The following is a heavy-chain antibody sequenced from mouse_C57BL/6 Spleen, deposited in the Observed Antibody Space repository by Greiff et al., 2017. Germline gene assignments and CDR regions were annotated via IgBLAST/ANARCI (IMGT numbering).Heavy chain of an antibody. CDR3: AREREGGRYFDY. Sequence: QVQLQQPGAELVMPGASVKLSCKASGYTFTSYWMHWVKQRPGQGLEWIGEIDPSDSYTNYNQKFKGKSTLTVDKSSSTAYMKLSSLTSEDSAVYYCAREREGGRYFDYWGQGTTLTVSS. D-gene: IGHD3-3*01. CDR2: IDPSDSYT. CDR1: GYTFTSYW. J-gene: IGHJ2*01. V-gene: IGHV1-69*01.